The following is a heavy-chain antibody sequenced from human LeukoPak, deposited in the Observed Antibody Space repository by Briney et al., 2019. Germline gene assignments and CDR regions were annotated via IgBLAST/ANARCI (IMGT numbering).Heavy chain of an antibody. J-gene: IGHJ5*02. CDR1: GYTFTSYG. D-gene: IGHD2-2*01. CDR3: ARVGSRRPGGYYQLLGGWFDP. V-gene: IGHV1-18*01. CDR2: ISAYNGNT. Sequence: ASVKVSCKASGYTFTSYGISWVRQAPGQGLEWMGWISAYNGNTKYAQKLQGRVTMTTDTSTSTAYMELRSLRSDDTAVYYCARVGSRRPGGYYQLLGGWFDPWGQGTLVTVSS.